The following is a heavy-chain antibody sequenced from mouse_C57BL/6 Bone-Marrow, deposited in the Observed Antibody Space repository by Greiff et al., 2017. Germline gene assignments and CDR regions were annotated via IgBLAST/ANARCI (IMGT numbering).Heavy chain of an antibody. D-gene: IGHD2-3*01. CDR1: GYTFTDYY. CDR3: AREGDGYYFDY. V-gene: IGHV1-76*01. Sequence: QVQLQQSGAELVRPGASVKLSCKASGYTFTDYYINWVKQRPGQGLEWIARIYPGSGNTYYNEKFKGKATLTAEQSSSTAYMQLSSLTSEDSAVYFCAREGDGYYFDYWGQGTTLTGSS. CDR2: IYPGSGNT. J-gene: IGHJ2*01.